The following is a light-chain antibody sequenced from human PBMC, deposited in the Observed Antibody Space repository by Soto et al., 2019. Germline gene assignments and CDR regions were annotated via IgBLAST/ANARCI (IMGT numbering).Light chain of an antibody. CDR1: SSDVGGYDY. Sequence: QSVLTQPPSASGSPGQSVTISCTGTSSDVGGYDYVSWYQQHPGKAPKLMIYEVTKRPSGVPDRLSGSKSGNTASLTVSGLQAEDEADYYCSSYAGSNNVVFGPGTKVTVL. CDR3: SSYAGSNNVV. J-gene: IGLJ1*01. CDR2: EVT. V-gene: IGLV2-8*01.